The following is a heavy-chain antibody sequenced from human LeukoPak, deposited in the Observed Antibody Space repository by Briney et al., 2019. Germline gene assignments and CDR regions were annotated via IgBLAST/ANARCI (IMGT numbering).Heavy chain of an antibody. CDR2: IYYSGST. D-gene: IGHD6-6*01. V-gene: IGHV4-39*01. Sequence: SETLSLTCTVSGGSISSSSYYWGWIRQPPGKGLEWIGSIYYSGSTYYNPSLKSRVTISVDTSKNQFSLKLSSVTAADTAVYYCARHRVAARLLDYWGQGTLVTVSS. CDR3: ARHRVAARLLDY. J-gene: IGHJ4*02. CDR1: GGSISSSSYY.